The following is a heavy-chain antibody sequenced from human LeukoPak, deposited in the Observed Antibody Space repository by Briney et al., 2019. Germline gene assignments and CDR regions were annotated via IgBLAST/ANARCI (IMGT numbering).Heavy chain of an antibody. D-gene: IGHD3-10*01. CDR1: GFTFSSYE. Sequence: GGSLRLPCAASGFTFSSYEMNWVRQAPGKGLEWVSYISSSGSTIYYADSVKGRFTISRDNAKNSLYLQMNSLRAEDTAVYYCARDRLWFGELYPDYYYGMDVWGQGTTVTVSS. J-gene: IGHJ6*02. V-gene: IGHV3-48*03. CDR3: ARDRLWFGELYPDYYYGMDV. CDR2: ISSSGSTI.